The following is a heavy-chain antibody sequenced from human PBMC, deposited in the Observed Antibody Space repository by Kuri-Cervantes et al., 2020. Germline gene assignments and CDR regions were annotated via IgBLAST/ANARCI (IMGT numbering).Heavy chain of an antibody. J-gene: IGHJ6*02. CDR1: GFTFSSYA. CDR2: ISYDGSNK. D-gene: IGHD3-22*01. CDR3: ARGGEKYYYDSSGPPRNGMDV. Sequence: GESLKISCAASGFTFSSYAMHWVRQAPGKGLEWVAVISYDGSNKYYADSVKGRFTISRDNSKNTLYLQMSSLRAEDTAVYYCARGGEKYYYDSSGPPRNGMDVWGRGTTVTVSS. V-gene: IGHV3-30-3*01.